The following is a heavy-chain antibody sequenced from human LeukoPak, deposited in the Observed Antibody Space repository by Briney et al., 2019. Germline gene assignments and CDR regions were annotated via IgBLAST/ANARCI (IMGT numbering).Heavy chain of an antibody. J-gene: IGHJ4*02. V-gene: IGHV5-51*01. CDR2: IYPGDSDT. CDR1: GYRSTSYW. CDR3: ARRPSMIRGPPTDY. Sequence: GESLKISCKGSGYRSTSYWIGWVRQMPGKGLEWMGIIYPGDSDTRYNPSFQGQVTISADNSISTAYLQWSSLKASDTAMYYCARRPSMIRGPPTDYWGQGTLVTVSS. D-gene: IGHD3-10*01.